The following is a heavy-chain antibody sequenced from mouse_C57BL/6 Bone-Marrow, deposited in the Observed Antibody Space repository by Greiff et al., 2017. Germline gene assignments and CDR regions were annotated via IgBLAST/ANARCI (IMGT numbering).Heavy chain of an antibody. D-gene: IGHD2-5*01. V-gene: IGHV1-62-2*01. Sequence: QVQLKESGAELVKPGASVKLSCKASGYTFTEYTIHWVKQRSGQGLEWIGWFYPGSGSIKYNEKFKDKATLTADKSSSTVYMELSRLTSEDSAVYFCARHEETRAYYSNYIYAMDYWGQGTSVTVSS. J-gene: IGHJ4*01. CDR2: FYPGSGSI. CDR1: GYTFTEYT. CDR3: ARHEETRAYYSNYIYAMDY.